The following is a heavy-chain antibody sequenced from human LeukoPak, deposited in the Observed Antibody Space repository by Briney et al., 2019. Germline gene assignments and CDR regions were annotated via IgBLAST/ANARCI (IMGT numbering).Heavy chain of an antibody. D-gene: IGHD2-15*01. CDR2: IIPIFGTA. V-gene: IGHV1-69*13. Sequence: GASVKVSCKASGGTFSSYAISWVRQAPGQGLEWMGGIIPIFGTANYAQKFQGRVTITADESTSTAYMGLSSLRSEDTAVYHCARDKPYCSGGSCHRSYYYYMDVWGKGTTVTISS. CDR1: GGTFSSYA. J-gene: IGHJ6*03. CDR3: ARDKPYCSGGSCHRSYYYYMDV.